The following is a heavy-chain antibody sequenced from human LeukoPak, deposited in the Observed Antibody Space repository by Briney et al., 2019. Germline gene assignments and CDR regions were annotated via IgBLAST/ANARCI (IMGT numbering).Heavy chain of an antibody. Sequence: SETLSLTCTVSGGSISSYYWSWIRQPPGKGLEWIGYIYYSGSTNYNPSLKSRVTISVDTSKDQFSLKLSSVTAADTAVYYCARAVAGRDDAFDIWGQGTMVTVSS. D-gene: IGHD6-19*01. CDR3: ARAVAGRDDAFDI. CDR2: IYYSGST. J-gene: IGHJ3*02. CDR1: GGSISSYY. V-gene: IGHV4-59*01.